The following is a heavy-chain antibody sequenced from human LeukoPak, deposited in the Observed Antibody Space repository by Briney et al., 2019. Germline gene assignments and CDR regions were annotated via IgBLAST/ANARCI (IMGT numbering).Heavy chain of an antibody. Sequence: PGGSLRLSCADSGCTFNSYAMSWVRQAPGKGLEWVSAISASGGTTYYADSVKGRFTISRDNSKNTLYLQMNSLRVDDTAVYYCAKAGGQDIADYYGMDVWGQGTTVTVSS. V-gene: IGHV3-23*01. CDR1: GCTFNSYA. D-gene: IGHD2-15*01. CDR3: AKAGGQDIADYYGMDV. J-gene: IGHJ6*02. CDR2: ISASGGTT.